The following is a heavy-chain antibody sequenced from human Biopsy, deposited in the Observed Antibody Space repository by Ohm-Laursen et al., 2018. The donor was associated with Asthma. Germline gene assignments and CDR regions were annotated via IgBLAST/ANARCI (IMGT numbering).Heavy chain of an antibody. CDR1: GFTFSSYG. Sequence: SLRLSCAASGFTFSSYGMHWVRQAPGKGLEWVAVISYDGSNKYYEDSVKGRFTISRDNSKNTLYLQMNSLRAEDTAVYYCASQSSGPDFWSGYYYFDYWGQGTLVTVSS. V-gene: IGHV3-30*03. D-gene: IGHD3-3*01. J-gene: IGHJ4*02. CDR2: ISYDGSNK. CDR3: ASQSSGPDFWSGYYYFDY.